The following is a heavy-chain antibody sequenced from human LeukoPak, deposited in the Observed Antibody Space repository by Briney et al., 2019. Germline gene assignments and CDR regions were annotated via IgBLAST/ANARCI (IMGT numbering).Heavy chain of an antibody. V-gene: IGHV3-48*04. CDR1: GFTFSTYA. CDR3: ASGYNYGLEN. Sequence: PGGSLRLSCAASGFTFSTYAMSWVRQAPGKGREWLSYISSSGSTIHYADSVKGRFTISRDDAKNSLSLQMNSLRADDTAIYYCASGYNYGLENWGQGTLVTVPS. D-gene: IGHD5-18*01. J-gene: IGHJ4*02. CDR2: ISSSGSTI.